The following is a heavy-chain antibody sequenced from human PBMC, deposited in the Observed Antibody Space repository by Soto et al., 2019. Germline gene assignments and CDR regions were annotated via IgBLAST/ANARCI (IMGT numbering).Heavy chain of an antibody. CDR1: GDSVSSNSAA. J-gene: IGHJ3*02. V-gene: IGHV6-1*01. D-gene: IGHD6-19*01. Sequence: SQTLSLTCAISGDSVSSNSAAWNWIRQSPSRGLEWLGRTYYRSKWYNDYAVSVKSRITINPDTSKNQFSLQLNSVTPEDTAVYYCARGGIAVAGTRDAFDIWSQGTMVTVSS. CDR2: TYYRSKWYN. CDR3: ARGGIAVAGTRDAFDI.